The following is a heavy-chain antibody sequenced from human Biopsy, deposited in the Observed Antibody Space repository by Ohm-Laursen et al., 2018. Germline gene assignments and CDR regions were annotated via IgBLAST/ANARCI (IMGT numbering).Heavy chain of an antibody. CDR2: IYYSGST. V-gene: IGHV4-59*01. CDR3: ARATNSTGWPYYYFYGMDV. D-gene: IGHD2/OR15-2a*01. Sequence: SQTLSLTWTVSGGSISSDYWGWIRQTPGKGLEWIGYIYYSGSTNYNPSLKSRVTISVDTSKNQFSLRLNSVTAADTAVYYCARATNSTGWPYYYFYGMDVWGQGTTVTVSS. CDR1: GGSISSDY. J-gene: IGHJ6*02.